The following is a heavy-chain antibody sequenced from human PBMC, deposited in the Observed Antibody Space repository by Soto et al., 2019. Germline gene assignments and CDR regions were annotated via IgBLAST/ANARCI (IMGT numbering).Heavy chain of an antibody. D-gene: IGHD3-3*01. J-gene: IGHJ4*02. V-gene: IGHV3-7*01. CDR1: GFTFSSYW. CDR2: IKEDGSDM. Sequence: ESGGGLVQPGGSLRLSCAASGFTFSSYWMSGVRQAPGKGLEWVANIKEDGSDMYYVDAVKGRFTISRDNAKNSLSLQMNSLRAEDTAVYYCATEVWVYDDFGIGYSDYWGQGTLVTVSS. CDR3: ATEVWVYDDFGIGYSDY.